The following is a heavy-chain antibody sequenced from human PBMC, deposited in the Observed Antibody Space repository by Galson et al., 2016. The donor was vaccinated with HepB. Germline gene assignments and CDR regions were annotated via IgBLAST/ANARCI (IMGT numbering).Heavy chain of an antibody. V-gene: IGHV6-1*01. D-gene: IGHD3-10*01. CDR2: TFYRSKWYY. CDR1: GDSVSSTSAS. Sequence: CAISGDSVSSTSASWSWVRQSPSRGLEWLGRTFYRSKWYYDYAISVRSRITINPDTSKNQFSLQLISVTPEDTAVSYCARAGLVRGAHGGSCDSLGQGTLVTVSS. J-gene: IGHJ5*01. CDR3: ARAGLVRGAHGGSCDS.